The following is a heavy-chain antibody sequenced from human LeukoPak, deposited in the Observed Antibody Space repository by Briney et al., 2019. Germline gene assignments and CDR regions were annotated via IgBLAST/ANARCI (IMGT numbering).Heavy chain of an antibody. D-gene: IGHD3-3*01. Sequence: SETLSLTCAVSGGSISSSNWWSWVRQPPGKGLEWIGEIYHSGSTNYNPSLKSRVTISVDKSKNQFSLKLSSVTAADTAVYYCASSDFWSGFYYMDVWGKGTTVTVSS. J-gene: IGHJ6*03. V-gene: IGHV4-4*02. CDR2: IYHSGST. CDR1: GGSISSSNW. CDR3: ASSDFWSGFYYMDV.